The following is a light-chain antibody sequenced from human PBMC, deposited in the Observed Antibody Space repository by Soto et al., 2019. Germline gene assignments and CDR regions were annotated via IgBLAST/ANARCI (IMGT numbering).Light chain of an antibody. V-gene: IGKV3-15*01. Sequence: EIVMTQSPATLSVSPGERVILSCRASQSVSINLAWFQQKPGQAPRLLIYAASTRATGIPARFSGGGSGTEFTLTISSLQSEDFAVYYCQQYHKWPITFGQGARLAI. CDR3: QQYHKWPIT. CDR1: QSVSIN. J-gene: IGKJ5*01. CDR2: AAS.